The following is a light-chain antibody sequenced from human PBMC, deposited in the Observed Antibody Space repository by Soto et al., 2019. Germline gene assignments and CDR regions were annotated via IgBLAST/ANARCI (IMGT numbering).Light chain of an antibody. V-gene: IGLV7-46*01. Sequence: QTVVTQEPSLTVSPGGTVTLTCGSTTGAVTSGHYPDWFQQKPGQAPRTLIYDTSRKHSWTPARFSGSLVGGKAALTLSGAQPEDEADYYCLLSYSGAEVFGGGTKLTVL. CDR2: DTS. J-gene: IGLJ3*02. CDR1: TGAVTSGHY. CDR3: LLSYSGAEV.